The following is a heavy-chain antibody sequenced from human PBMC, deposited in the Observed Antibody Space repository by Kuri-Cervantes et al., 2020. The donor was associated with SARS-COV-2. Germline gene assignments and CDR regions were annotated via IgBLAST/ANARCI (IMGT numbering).Heavy chain of an antibody. V-gene: IGHV1-24*01. J-gene: IGHJ5*02. D-gene: IGHD1-26*01. Sequence: ASVMVFCNVSSYSPTELSMHWLRQAPGKGLEWMVGFVPEDGETIYAQKFQGRVTMTENTSTDTAYMVLSSLRSEDTAVYYCATGPPLVGATSLGGWFDPWGQGTLVTVSS. CDR3: ATGPPLVGATSLGGWFDP. CDR2: FVPEDGET. CDR1: SYSPTELS.